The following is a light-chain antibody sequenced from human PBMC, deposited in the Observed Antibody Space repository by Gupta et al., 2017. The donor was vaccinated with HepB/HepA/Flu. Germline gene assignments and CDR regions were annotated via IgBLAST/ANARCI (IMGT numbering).Light chain of an antibody. CDR3: QSADSSGTYQGV. Sequence: SYELTQPPSVSVSPGQTARITCSGDALPKQYAYWYQQKPGQAPVLVRYKDSERPSGSPERFSGSSSGTTVTLTISGVQAEDEADYYCQSADSSGTYQGVFGGGTKLTVL. CDR2: KDS. J-gene: IGLJ2*01. CDR1: ALPKQY. V-gene: IGLV3-25*03.